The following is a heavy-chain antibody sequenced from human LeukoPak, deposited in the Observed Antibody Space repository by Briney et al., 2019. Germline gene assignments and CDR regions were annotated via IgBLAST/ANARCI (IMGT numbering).Heavy chain of an antibody. Sequence: GGSLRLSCAASGFTFSSYAMSWVRQAPGKGLEWVSAISGSGGSTYYADSVKGRFTISRDNAKNSLYLQMNSLRAEDTAVYYCAREVTGSFDYWGQGTLVTVSS. V-gene: IGHV3-23*01. CDR2: ISGSGGST. D-gene: IGHD2-21*02. CDR1: GFTFSSYA. J-gene: IGHJ4*02. CDR3: AREVTGSFDY.